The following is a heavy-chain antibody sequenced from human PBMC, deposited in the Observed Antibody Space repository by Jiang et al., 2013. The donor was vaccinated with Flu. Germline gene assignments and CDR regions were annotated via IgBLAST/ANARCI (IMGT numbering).Heavy chain of an antibody. CDR2: IYRGDSDT. CDR3: ARHYRQQLPYYYYGMDV. V-gene: IGHV5-51*01. Sequence: GAEVKKPGESLKISCKAFGYTFTNYWIGWVRQMPGKGLEWMGIIYRGDSDTRYSPSFQGQVTISADKSISTAYLQWSSLKASDTAMYYCARHYRQQLPYYYYGMDVWGQGTTVTVSS. D-gene: IGHD6-13*01. CDR1: GYTFTNYW. J-gene: IGHJ6*02.